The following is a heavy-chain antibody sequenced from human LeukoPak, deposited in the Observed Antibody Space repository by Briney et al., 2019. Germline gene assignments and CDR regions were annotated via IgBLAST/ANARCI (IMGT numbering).Heavy chain of an antibody. Sequence: SETLPLTCAVNGGSFSGYYWSWIRQPPGNGLEPIGETNHRGSTNYNPSLKSRVTISVDTSKNQFSLKLSSVTAADTAVYYCARGYYDVLTNYPKNFDQWGQGTLVTVSS. V-gene: IGHV4-34*01. CDR2: TNHRGST. CDR3: ARGYYDVLTNYPKNFDQ. J-gene: IGHJ4*02. CDR1: GGSFSGYY. D-gene: IGHD3-9*01.